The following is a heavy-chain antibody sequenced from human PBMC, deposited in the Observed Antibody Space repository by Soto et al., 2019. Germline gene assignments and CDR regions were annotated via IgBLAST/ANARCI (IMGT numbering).Heavy chain of an antibody. CDR1: GFTCRSYA. J-gene: IGHJ4*02. CDR2: ISYDGSNK. D-gene: IGHD6-19*01. Sequence: QVQLVESGGGVVQPGRSLSLSCAASGFTCRSYAMHWVRQAPGKGLEWVAVISYDGSNKYHADSAKGRFTISRDNSKNTLYLQMNSLRVEDTAVYYCAGDPTSRGWYGAPHYWGQGTLVTVSS. V-gene: IGHV3-30-3*01. CDR3: AGDPTSRGWYGAPHY.